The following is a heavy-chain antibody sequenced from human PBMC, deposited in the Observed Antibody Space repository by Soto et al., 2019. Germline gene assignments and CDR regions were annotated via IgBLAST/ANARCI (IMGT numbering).Heavy chain of an antibody. CDR2: ISGSGGST. CDR1: GFTFSSYA. D-gene: IGHD1-26*01. Sequence: PGGSLRLSCAASGFTFSSYAMSWVRQAPGKGLEWVSAISGSGGSTYYADSVKGRFTISRDNSKNTLYLQMNSLRAEDTAVYYCAKEELAETYYYYYGMDVWGQGTTVTVSS. CDR3: AKEELAETYYYYYGMDV. J-gene: IGHJ6*02. V-gene: IGHV3-23*01.